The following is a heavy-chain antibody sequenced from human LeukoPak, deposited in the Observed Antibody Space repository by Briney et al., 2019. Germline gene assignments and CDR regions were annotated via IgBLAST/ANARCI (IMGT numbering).Heavy chain of an antibody. Sequence: PGGSLRLSCAASGFTFSSYWMSWVRQAPGKGLEWVANIRQDGSKIYYVDSVKGRFTISRDNAKNSLYLQMNSLRAEDTAVYYCARVGYSGYDGGFFDYWGQGTLVTVSS. CDR2: IRQDGSKI. CDR1: GFTFSSYW. V-gene: IGHV3-7*01. CDR3: ARVGYSGYDGGFFDY. J-gene: IGHJ4*02. D-gene: IGHD5-12*01.